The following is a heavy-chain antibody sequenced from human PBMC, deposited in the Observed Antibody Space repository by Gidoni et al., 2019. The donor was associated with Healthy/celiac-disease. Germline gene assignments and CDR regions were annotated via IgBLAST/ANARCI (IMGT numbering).Heavy chain of an antibody. CDR3: ARGIAAVSLWGLGAFDI. Sequence: QLQLQESGPGLVKPAETLSLTCTGSAGSISRSSYYWGWIRQPPWKGPEWIGSIYYSGSTYYHPSLKTRVTISVDTSKNQFSLKLSSVTAADPAVYYCARGIAAVSLWGLGAFDICGQGTMVTVSS. CDR2: IYYSGST. D-gene: IGHD6-13*01. J-gene: IGHJ3*02. V-gene: IGHV4-39*01. CDR1: AGSISRSSYY.